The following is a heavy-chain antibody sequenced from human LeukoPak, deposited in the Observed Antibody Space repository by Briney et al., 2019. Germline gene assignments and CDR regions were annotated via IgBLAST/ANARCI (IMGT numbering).Heavy chain of an antibody. CDR1: GFTLSNAW. D-gene: IGHD5-12*01. CDR2: IKSKTDGGTT. J-gene: IGHJ4*02. V-gene: IGHV3-15*01. Sequence: PGGSLRLSCAASGFTLSNAWMSWVRQSPGKGLEWVGRIKSKTDGGTTDYAAPVKGRFTISRDDSKNTLYLQMNSLKTEDTAVYYCTTSNEWLREFDYWGQGTLVTVSS. CDR3: TTSNEWLREFDY.